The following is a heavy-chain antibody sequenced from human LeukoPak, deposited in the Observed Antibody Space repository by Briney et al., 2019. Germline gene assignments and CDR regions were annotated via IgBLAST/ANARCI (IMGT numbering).Heavy chain of an antibody. J-gene: IGHJ6*02. D-gene: IGHD4-17*01. CDR1: GASISGYY. CDR3: ARMNGDYGLRNYFYYGLDV. CDR2: MYYSGST. V-gene: IGHV4-59*08. Sequence: SETLSLTCTVSGASISGYYWNWIRQPPGKGLEWIGYMYYSGSTNHNPSFKSRVTMSGDTSKNELSLKLSSVTAADTAVYYCARMNGDYGLRNYFYYGLDVWGQGTTVTVSS.